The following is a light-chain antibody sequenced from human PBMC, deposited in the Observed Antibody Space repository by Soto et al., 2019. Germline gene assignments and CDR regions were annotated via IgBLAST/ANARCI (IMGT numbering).Light chain of an antibody. Sequence: EIVLTQSPDTLSLSPGDRATLSCRASQSVNRNYLGWYQQKPGQPPRLHINGASNRATGIPDRFLASGSGTDFTLTISRLEPEDFAVYFCQQFGDSPPLTFGGGTKVEI. J-gene: IGKJ4*01. CDR1: QSVNRNY. V-gene: IGKV3-20*01. CDR2: GAS. CDR3: QQFGDSPPLT.